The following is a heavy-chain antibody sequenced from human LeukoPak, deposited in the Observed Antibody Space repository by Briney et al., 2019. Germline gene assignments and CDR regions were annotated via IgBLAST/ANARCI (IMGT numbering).Heavy chain of an antibody. CDR1: GFTFSSYS. D-gene: IGHD6-13*01. V-gene: IGHV3-21*01. Sequence: PGGSLRLSRAASGFTFSSYSMNWVRQAPGKGLEWVSSISSSSSYIYYADSVKGRFTISRDNAKNSLYLQMNSLRAEDTAVYYCARVSRSGSSWYWFDPWGQGTLVTVSS. CDR3: ARVSRSGSSWYWFDP. J-gene: IGHJ5*02. CDR2: ISSSSSYI.